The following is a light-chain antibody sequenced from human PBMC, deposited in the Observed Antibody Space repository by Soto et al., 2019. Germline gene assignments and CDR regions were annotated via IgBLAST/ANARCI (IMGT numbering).Light chain of an antibody. Sequence: ILMTQSPATLSVSPGERATLSCRASQSVSHNLAWYQQKPGQAPRLLFYGASTRATSLPARFSGSGSGTDFTLTISSLQSEDFAVYYCQQSNNWPYTFGQGTKLEIK. V-gene: IGKV3-15*01. J-gene: IGKJ2*01. CDR3: QQSNNWPYT. CDR2: GAS. CDR1: QSVSHN.